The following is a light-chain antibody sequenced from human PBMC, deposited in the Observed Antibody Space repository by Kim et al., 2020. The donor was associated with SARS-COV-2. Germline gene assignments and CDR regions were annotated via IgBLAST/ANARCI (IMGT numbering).Light chain of an antibody. CDR3: QSADSSGIYVI. CDR2: KDN. V-gene: IGLV3-25*03. Sequence: YWYQQKPGQAPMLVIYKDNERPSGIPERFSGSTSRLTATATLTISGVRAEDEADYYCQSADSSGIYVIFGGGTKLTVL. J-gene: IGLJ2*01.